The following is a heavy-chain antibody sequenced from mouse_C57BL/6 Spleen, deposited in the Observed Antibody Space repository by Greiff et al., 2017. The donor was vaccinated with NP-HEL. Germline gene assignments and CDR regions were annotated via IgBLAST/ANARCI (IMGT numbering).Heavy chain of an antibody. CDR1: GFTFTDYY. CDR3: ARFPSVIDSNYLYAMEY. D-gene: IGHD2-5*01. Sequence: EVQGVESGGGLVQPGGSLSLSCAASGFTFTDYYMSWVRQPPGKALEWLGFIRNKANGYTTEYSASVKGRFTISRDNSKSILYLQMNALRAEDSATYYCARFPSVIDSNYLYAMEYWGQGTSVTVSS. J-gene: IGHJ4*01. V-gene: IGHV7-3*01. CDR2: IRNKANGYTT.